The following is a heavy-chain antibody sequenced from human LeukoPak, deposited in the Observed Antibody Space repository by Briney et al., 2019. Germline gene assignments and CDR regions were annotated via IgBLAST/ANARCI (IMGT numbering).Heavy chain of an antibody. J-gene: IGHJ6*03. Sequence: GASVKVSCKASGYTFTGYYMHWVRQAPGQGLEWMGWINPNSGGTNYAQKFQGRVTMTRDTSISTAYMELSRLRSDDTAVYYCARGTEGPAAIYFYYYYMDVWGKGTTVTISS. CDR2: INPNSGGT. D-gene: IGHD2-2*01. V-gene: IGHV1-2*02. CDR3: ARGTEGPAAIYFYYYYMDV. CDR1: GYTFTGYY.